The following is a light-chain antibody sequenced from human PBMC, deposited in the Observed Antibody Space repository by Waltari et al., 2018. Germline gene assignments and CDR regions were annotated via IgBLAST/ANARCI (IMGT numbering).Light chain of an antibody. V-gene: IGKV3-15*01. CDR2: AAS. Sequence: ETVMTQSPATLSVSPGVRVTLSCRASQTIVDNLAWYQQRPGQPPRLLIYAASTRATGVPARFSGGGSGTEFTLTISSLQSEDFAVYYCQQYRHWPLAFGGGTKVEI. CDR3: QQYRHWPLA. J-gene: IGKJ4*01. CDR1: QTIVDN.